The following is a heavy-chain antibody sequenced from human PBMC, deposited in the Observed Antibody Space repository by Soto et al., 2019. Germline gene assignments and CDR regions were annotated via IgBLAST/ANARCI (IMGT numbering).Heavy chain of an antibody. D-gene: IGHD2-15*01. V-gene: IGHV4-30-2*01. Sequence: PSETLSLTCAVSGGPISSGGYSWSWIRQPPGKGLEWIGYIYHSGSTYYNPSLKSRVTISVDRSKNQFSLKLSSVTAADTAVYYCARSVAGYCSGGSCWHYFDYWGPETLLVTVSS. CDR1: GGPISSGGYS. CDR3: ARSVAGYCSGGSCWHYFDY. CDR2: IYHSGST. J-gene: IGHJ4*03.